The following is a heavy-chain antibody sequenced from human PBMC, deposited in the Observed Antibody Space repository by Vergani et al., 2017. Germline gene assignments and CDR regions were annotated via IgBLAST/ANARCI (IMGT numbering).Heavy chain of an antibody. J-gene: IGHJ6*02. CDR3: AKGVYCSSTSCYEGRGYYYGMGV. Sequence: EVQLFESGGGLVQPGGSLRLSCAASGFTFSSYAMSWVRQVPGKGLEWVSGISGSGGNTYYANSVKGRFTISRDNSKNTLYLQMNSLRADDTAVYYCAKGVYCSSTSCYEGRGYYYGMGVWGQGTTVTFSS. V-gene: IGHV3-23*01. CDR2: ISGSGGNT. CDR1: GFTFSSYA. D-gene: IGHD2-2*01.